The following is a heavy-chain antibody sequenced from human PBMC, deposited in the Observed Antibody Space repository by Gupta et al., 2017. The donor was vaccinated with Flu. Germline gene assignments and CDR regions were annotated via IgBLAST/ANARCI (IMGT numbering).Heavy chain of an antibody. CDR3: ARDRVGP. CDR2: IYSSGST. Sequence: QVQLQESGPGLVKPSETLSLTCSVSGGSMRRYYWSWVRLPAGKGLEYIGRIYSSGSTTYNPANKRRVTMSLDMSNNEVYLSLRSGAAADTAMYYCARDRVGPWGQGTLVTVSS. CDR1: GGSMRRYY. J-gene: IGHJ5*02. D-gene: IGHD1-26*01. V-gene: IGHV4-4*07.